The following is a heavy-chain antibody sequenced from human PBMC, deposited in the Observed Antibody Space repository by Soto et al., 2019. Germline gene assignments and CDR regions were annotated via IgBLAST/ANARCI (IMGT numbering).Heavy chain of an antibody. D-gene: IGHD5-12*01. V-gene: IGHV3-9*01. CDR2: ISWNSGSI. Sequence: EVQLVESGGGLVQPGRSLRLSCAASGFTFDDYAMHWVRQAPGKGLEWVSGISWNSGSIGYADSVKGRFTISRDNAKNPLYLMMSRMGAENTSLYYCAKDSGDAPWGYYYYYMDVWGKGTTVTVSS. CDR3: AKDSGDAPWGYYYYYMDV. J-gene: IGHJ6*03. CDR1: GFTFDDYA.